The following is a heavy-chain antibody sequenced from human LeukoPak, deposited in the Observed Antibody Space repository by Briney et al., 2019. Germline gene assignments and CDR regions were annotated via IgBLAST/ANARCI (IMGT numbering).Heavy chain of an antibody. V-gene: IGHV4-34*01. J-gene: IGHJ6*02. Sequence: PSETLSLTCAVYGGSFSGYYWSWIRQPPGKGLEWIGEINHSGSTNYNPSLKSRVTISVDTSKNQFSLKLSSVTAADTAVYYCARPLYGMDVWGQGTTVTVSS. CDR3: ARPLYGMDV. CDR1: GGSFSGYY. CDR2: INHSGST.